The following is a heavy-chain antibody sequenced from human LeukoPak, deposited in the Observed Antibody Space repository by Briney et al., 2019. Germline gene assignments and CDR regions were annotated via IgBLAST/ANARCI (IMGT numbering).Heavy chain of an antibody. CDR3: AASSAYYYAS. Sequence: GGSLRLSCAASGFTFTSNCMRWVRQAPGKGLEWVAAIPPDESSTYYADSVKGRFTISRDNSKNTLYLQINSLRIEDSAVDDCAASSAYYYASWGQEPLFTVSS. D-gene: IGHD3-22*01. CDR2: IPPDESST. J-gene: IGHJ5*02. V-gene: IGHV3-30*03. CDR1: GFTFTSNC.